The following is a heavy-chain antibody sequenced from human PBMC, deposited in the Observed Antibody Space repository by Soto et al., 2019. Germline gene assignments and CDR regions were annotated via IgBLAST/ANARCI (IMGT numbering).Heavy chain of an antibody. Sequence: SETLSLTCTVSGASISSSYWSWIRQSPGKGLEWIGYVYYSGNTKYNPSLKSRVTISVDTSKNQFSLKLSSVTAADTAVYHCVRGYYDGNGQSNPFDIWGQGTMVTVSS. CDR2: VYYSGNT. J-gene: IGHJ3*02. D-gene: IGHD3-22*01. V-gene: IGHV4-59*01. CDR1: GASISSSY. CDR3: VRGYYDGNGQSNPFDI.